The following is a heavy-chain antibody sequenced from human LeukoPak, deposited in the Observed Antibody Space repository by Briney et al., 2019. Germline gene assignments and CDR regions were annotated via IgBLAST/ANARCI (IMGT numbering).Heavy chain of an antibody. CDR2: ISYDGGNK. D-gene: IGHD3-9*01. V-gene: IGHV3-30*03. J-gene: IGHJ4*02. CDR3: ARAKRGLRLYYDILTGPYDY. CDR1: GFAFSNFG. Sequence: GRSLRLSCAASGFAFSNFGMHWVRQAPGKGLEWVAMISYDGGNKYYADSVRGRFTISRDNSKNTLYLQMDSLRPEDTAVYYCARAKRGLRLYYDILTGPYDYWGQGTLVTVSS.